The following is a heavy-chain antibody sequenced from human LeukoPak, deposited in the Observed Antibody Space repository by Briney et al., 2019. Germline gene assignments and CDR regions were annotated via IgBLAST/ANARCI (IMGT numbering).Heavy chain of an antibody. J-gene: IGHJ4*02. Sequence: PGGSLRLSCAASGFTFSSYAMSWVRQAPGKGLEWVSAISGSGGSTYYADPVKGRFTISRDNSKNTLYLQMNSLRAEDTAVYYCAKSSALDDDLDYWGQGTLVTVSS. V-gene: IGHV3-23*01. CDR2: ISGSGGST. CDR1: GFTFSSYA. D-gene: IGHD1-1*01. CDR3: AKSSALDDDLDY.